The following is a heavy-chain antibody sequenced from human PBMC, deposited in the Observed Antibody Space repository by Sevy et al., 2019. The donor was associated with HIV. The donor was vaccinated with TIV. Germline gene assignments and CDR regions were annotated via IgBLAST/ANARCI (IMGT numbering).Heavy chain of an antibody. CDR2: INTNTGNP. D-gene: IGHD6-19*01. CDR3: ARDHEGSSGWYVHFDY. CDR1: GYTFTTYA. J-gene: IGHJ4*02. V-gene: IGHV7-4-1*02. Sequence: ASEKVSCKASGYTFTTYAMSWVRQAPGQGLEWLGWINTNTGNPTYAQGFTGRFVFSLDTSVSTAYLQISSLKAEDTAVYYCARDHEGSSGWYVHFDYWGQGTLVTVSS.